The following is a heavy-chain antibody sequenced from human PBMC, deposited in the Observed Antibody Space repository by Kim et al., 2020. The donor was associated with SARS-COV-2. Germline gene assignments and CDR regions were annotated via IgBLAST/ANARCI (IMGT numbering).Heavy chain of an antibody. CDR2: VYYSGNT. V-gene: IGHV4-59*01. CDR1: GGSISSYY. D-gene: IGHD2-2*01. J-gene: IGHJ6*02. CDR3: ARGGCSSANCYPDV. Sequence: SETLSLTCTVSGGSISSYYWSWIRQPPGKGLEWIGNVYYSGNTNYNPSLSGRVTISVDTSKNQFSLKLSSVTAADTAVYYGARGGCSSANCYPDVWGQGT.